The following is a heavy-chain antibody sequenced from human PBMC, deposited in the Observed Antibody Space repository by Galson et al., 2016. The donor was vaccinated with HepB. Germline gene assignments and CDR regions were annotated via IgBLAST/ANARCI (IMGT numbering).Heavy chain of an antibody. CDR1: GFTFSSHG. J-gene: IGHJ4*02. V-gene: IGHV3-33*01. Sequence: SLRLSCAASGFTFSSHGMHWVRQTPGKGLEWVALIWSDGSNKYYADSVKGRFTISRDNSKNTLYLQMNSLTADDTDVYSCAREAAVAAFAVLWGWGQGTLVTVSS. CDR3: AREAAVAAFAVLWG. D-gene: IGHD6-19*01. CDR2: IWSDGSNK.